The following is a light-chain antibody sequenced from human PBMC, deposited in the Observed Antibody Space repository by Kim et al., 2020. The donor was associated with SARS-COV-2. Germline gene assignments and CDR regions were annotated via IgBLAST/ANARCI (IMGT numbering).Light chain of an antibody. J-gene: IGKJ2*03. CDR2: DAS. Sequence: LSGSVGDRVTITCRDRQSISTWLAWYQQRPGKAPKLLISDASILQTGAPPRFSGGGSGGDFTLTSSKLQPDDFATYYCQQYNSVSSFGQGTKLEI. CDR3: QQYNSVSS. V-gene: IGKV1-5*01. CDR1: QSISTW.